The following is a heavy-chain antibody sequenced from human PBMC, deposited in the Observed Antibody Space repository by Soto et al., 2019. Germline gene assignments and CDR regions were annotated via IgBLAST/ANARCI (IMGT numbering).Heavy chain of an antibody. D-gene: IGHD1-26*01. J-gene: IGHJ3*02. V-gene: IGHV4-39*01. Sequence: PSATLSLTCNVSDGSFSSSRRHWGWNRQHTEKGLEGIASIKYSGTTLYNPSLKSRVTLSVDTSKNQFALKLSSVTAAETAVYYCPTHDITGSYYDAFDIWGQGTMVTVS. CDR2: IKYSGTT. CDR3: PTHDITGSYYDAFDI. CDR1: DGSFSSSRRH.